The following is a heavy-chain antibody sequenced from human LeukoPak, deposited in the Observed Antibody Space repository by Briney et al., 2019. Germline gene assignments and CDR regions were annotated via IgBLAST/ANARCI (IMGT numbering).Heavy chain of an antibody. J-gene: IGHJ6*02. CDR2: INHSGST. CDR1: GGSFSDYY. D-gene: IGHD5-24*01. V-gene: IGHV4-34*01. Sequence: SETLSLTCAVYGGSFSDYYWNWIRQPPGKGLEWIGEINHSGSTNYNPSLKSRVTISVDTSKNQFSLKLSSVTAADTAVYYCARIWLHTHYYYYGMDVWGQGTTVTVSS. CDR3: ARIWLHTHYYYYGMDV.